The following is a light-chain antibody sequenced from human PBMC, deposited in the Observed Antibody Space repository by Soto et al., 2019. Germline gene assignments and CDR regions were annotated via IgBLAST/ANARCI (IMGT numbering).Light chain of an antibody. CDR1: SSDVGGFTF. CDR3: VSYTTSASYV. J-gene: IGLJ1*01. CDR2: DVS. V-gene: IGLV2-14*01. Sequence: QSALAQPASVSGSPGQSITISCTGTSSDVGGFTFVSWYQQHPGRAPKLMIYDVSNRPSGVSNRFSGSKSGNTASLTISGLQADDDADYYCVSYTTSASYVFGTGTKVTVL.